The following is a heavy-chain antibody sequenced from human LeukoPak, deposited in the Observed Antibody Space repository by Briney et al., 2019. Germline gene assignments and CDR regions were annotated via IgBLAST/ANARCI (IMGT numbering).Heavy chain of an antibody. Sequence: GGSLRLSCAASGFTFSSYGMHWVRQAPGKGLEWVAVIWYDGSNKYYADSVKGRFTISRDNSKNTLYLQMNSLRAEDTAVYYCARGGSCSSTSCLPLDYWGQGTLVTVSS. CDR1: GFTFSSYG. J-gene: IGHJ4*02. CDR3: ARGGSCSSTSCLPLDY. V-gene: IGHV3-33*01. D-gene: IGHD2-2*01. CDR2: IWYDGSNK.